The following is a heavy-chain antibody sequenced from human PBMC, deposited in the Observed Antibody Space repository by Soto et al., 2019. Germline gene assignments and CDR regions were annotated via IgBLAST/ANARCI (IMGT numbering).Heavy chain of an antibody. CDR1: GGTFSSYT. V-gene: IGHV1-69*04. CDR2: IIPILGIA. CDR3: ATDLGAWSSSSAHMTTVTTGYYYYYMDV. Sequence: ASVKVSCKASGGTFSSYTISWVRQAPGQGLEWMGRIIPILGIANYAQKFQGRVTITADKSTSTAYMELSSLRPEDTAVYYCATDLGAWSSSSAHMTTVTTGYYYYYMDVWGKGTTVTVSS. D-gene: IGHD4-17*01. J-gene: IGHJ6*03.